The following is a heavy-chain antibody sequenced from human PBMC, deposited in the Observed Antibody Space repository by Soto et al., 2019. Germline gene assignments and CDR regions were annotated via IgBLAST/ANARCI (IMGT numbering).Heavy chain of an antibody. D-gene: IGHD2-15*01. Sequence: SETLSLTCTVSGGSISSSRYFWGWIRQPPGKGLEWIGSIFNSGSTYYNPSLKSRVTISVDTSKNQFSLKLSSVTAADTAVYYCARHLTYCSAGSCYSDFPYYGMDVWGQGTTVTVSS. CDR1: GGSISSSRYF. CDR2: IFNSGST. J-gene: IGHJ6*02. V-gene: IGHV4-39*01. CDR3: ARHLTYCSAGSCYSDFPYYGMDV.